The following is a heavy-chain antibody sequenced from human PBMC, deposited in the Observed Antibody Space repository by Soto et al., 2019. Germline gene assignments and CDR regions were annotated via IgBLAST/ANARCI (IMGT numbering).Heavy chain of an antibody. Sequence: GASVKVSCKASGYTFTSYAMHWVLQAPGQRLEWMGWINAGNGNTKYSQKFQGRVTITRDTSASTAYMELSSLRSEDTAVYYCASRYDSSGYYPNDAFDIWGQGTMVTVSS. CDR2: INAGNGNT. J-gene: IGHJ3*02. CDR3: ASRYDSSGYYPNDAFDI. CDR1: GYTFTSYA. D-gene: IGHD3-22*01. V-gene: IGHV1-3*01.